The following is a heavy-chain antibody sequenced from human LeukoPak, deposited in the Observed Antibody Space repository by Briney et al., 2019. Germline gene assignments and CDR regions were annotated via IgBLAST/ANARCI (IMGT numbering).Heavy chain of an antibody. J-gene: IGHJ5*02. D-gene: IGHD6-13*01. CDR3: ARGGIAAAGTGWFDP. V-gene: IGHV1-69*05. Sequence: GASVKVSCKASGGTFSSYAISWVRQAPGQGLEWMGGIIPIFGTANYAQKFQGRVTITTDESTSTAYMELSSLRSEVTAVYYCARGGIAAAGTGWFDPWGQGTLVTVSS. CDR1: GGTFSSYA. CDR2: IIPIFGTA.